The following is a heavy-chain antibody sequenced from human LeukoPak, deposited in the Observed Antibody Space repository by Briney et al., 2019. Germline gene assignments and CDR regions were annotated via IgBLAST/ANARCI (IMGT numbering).Heavy chain of an antibody. CDR1: GFTFSNYA. CDR2: ISGSGGTT. V-gene: IGHV3-23*01. CDR3: ARLDTAMVLAYYYYYMDV. J-gene: IGHJ6*03. Sequence: GGSLRLSCAASGFTFSNYAMNWVRQAPGKGLEWVSGISGSGGTTYYADSVKVRFTISRDNAKNSLYLQMNSLRAEDTAVYYCARLDTAMVLAYYYYYMDVWGKGTTVTVSS. D-gene: IGHD5-18*01.